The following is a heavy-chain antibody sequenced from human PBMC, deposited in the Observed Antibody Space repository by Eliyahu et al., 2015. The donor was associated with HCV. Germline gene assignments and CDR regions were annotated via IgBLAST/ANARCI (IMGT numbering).Heavy chain of an antibody. D-gene: IGHD2-15*01. Sequence: QITLRESGPTLVLPTQTLTLTCSFSGFSLTTSGVGVVWIRQPPGKALQWLAVVHWNDANHNNPSLTSXLTITKDTSKNEVVLTMTNMDPVDTATYFCGHRLVGSGLGVWGHGTTVVVSS. J-gene: IGHJ6*02. CDR3: GHRLVGSGLGV. V-gene: IGHV2-5*01. CDR2: VHWNDAN. CDR1: GFSLTTSGVG.